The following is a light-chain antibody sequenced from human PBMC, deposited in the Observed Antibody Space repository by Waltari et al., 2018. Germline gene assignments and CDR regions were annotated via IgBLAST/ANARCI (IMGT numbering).Light chain of an antibody. CDR2: EVS. Sequence: SAPPHPPSASGSPGQSVTIPCTGTSSAIGAYNLVSWYQQHPGKAPKLMIFEVSHRPPGVPDRFSGSKSGNTASLTVSGLQADDEGDYYCSSYTGRSWVFGGGTELTVL. CDR1: SSAIGAYNL. CDR3: SSYTGRSWV. J-gene: IGLJ3*02. V-gene: IGLV2-8*01.